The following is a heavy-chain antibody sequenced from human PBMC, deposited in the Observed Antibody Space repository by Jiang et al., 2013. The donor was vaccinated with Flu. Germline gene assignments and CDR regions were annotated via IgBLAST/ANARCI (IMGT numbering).Heavy chain of an antibody. CDR2: INPSGGST. CDR3: ARERGTFDP. J-gene: IGHJ5*02. D-gene: IGHD1-14*01. V-gene: IGHV1-46*01. Sequence: EWMGIINPSGGSTSYAQKFQGRVTMTRDTSTSTVYMELSSLRSEDTAVYYCARERGTFDPWGQGTLVTVSS.